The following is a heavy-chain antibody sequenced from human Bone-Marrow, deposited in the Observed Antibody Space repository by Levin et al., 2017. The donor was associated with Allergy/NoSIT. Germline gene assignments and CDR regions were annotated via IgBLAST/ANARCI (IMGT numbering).Heavy chain of an antibody. V-gene: IGHV3-33*01. CDR2: IWFDGSNE. D-gene: IGHD6-6*01. CDR1: GFTFNSYG. J-gene: IGHJ6*02. Sequence: PAGGSLRLSCVASGFTFNSYGMHWVRQAPGKGLEWVASIWFDGSNEWYADSVKGRFTISRDNSKNTLYVQVRSLRAEDTAVYYCAREGVYSKSSSSFFKGSYYYGMDVWGQGTPVTVSS. CDR3: AREGVYSKSSSSFFKGSYYYGMDV.